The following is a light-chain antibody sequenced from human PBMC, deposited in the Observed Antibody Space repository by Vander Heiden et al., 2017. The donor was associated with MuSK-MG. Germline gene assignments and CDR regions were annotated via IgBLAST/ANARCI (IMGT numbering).Light chain of an antibody. CDR2: GAS. V-gene: IGKV3-15*01. Sequence: EVVMAQSTATLSVSPGEGATLSCRASQRVRGILAWDLQKSGQAPMILIYGASTRATGIPARFSGSVSGTEFTLTIRSLQSEDFVVYYCQQYNNLPPLTFGGGTKVEIK. CDR3: QQYNNLPPLT. CDR1: QRVRGI. J-gene: IGKJ4*01.